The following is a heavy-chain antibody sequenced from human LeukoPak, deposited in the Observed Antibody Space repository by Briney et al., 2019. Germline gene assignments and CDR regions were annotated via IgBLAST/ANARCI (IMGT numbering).Heavy chain of an antibody. Sequence: GGSLRLSCAASGFTFDDYAMHWVRQAPGKGLEWVSLISWDGGSTYYADSVKGRFTISRDNSKNSLYLQMNSLRAEDTALYYCAKDISYGDYYYYYYMDVWGKGTTVTVSS. D-gene: IGHD4-17*01. CDR3: AKDISYGDYYYYYYMDV. V-gene: IGHV3-43D*03. J-gene: IGHJ6*03. CDR1: GFTFDDYA. CDR2: ISWDGGST.